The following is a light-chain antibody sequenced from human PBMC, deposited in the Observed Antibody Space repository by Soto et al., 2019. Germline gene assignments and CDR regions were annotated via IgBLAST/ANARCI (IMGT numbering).Light chain of an antibody. Sequence: QSALTQPASVSGFPGQSITISCTGTSSDVGGYNYVSWYRQHPGKAPKLLIYEVSNRPSGISDRFSGSKSGNTASLTISGLQAEDEAAYFCSSYTTTSTLVFAGGTKLTVL. CDR3: SSYTTTSTLV. J-gene: IGLJ2*01. CDR1: SSDVGGYNY. CDR2: EVS. V-gene: IGLV2-14*01.